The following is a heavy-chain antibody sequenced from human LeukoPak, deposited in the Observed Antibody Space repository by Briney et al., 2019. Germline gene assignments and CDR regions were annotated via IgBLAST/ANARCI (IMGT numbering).Heavy chain of an antibody. CDR1: GDSISDSY. CDR2: IYGSGST. D-gene: IGHD6-13*01. J-gene: IGHJ4*02. V-gene: IGHV4-4*07. Sequence: SETLSLTCTVSGDSISDSYWSLIRQPAGKGLEWIGRIYGSGSTSYNPSLKSRVTLSVDSSKNQFSLKLTSVTAADTAVYYCVRGPTYSSRRYMDYWGQGTLVTVSS. CDR3: VRGPTYSSRRYMDY.